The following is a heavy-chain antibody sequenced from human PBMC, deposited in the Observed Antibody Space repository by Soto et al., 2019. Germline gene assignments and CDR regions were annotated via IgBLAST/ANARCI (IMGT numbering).Heavy chain of an antibody. CDR1: VFTFIMYW. Sequence: GWSLRLSCASSVFTFIMYWMHWVRQAPGKGLLWVSRINGDGTDTTYADSVKGRFTISRDNAKNTVYLQMNGLRAEDTAVYYCAREVGRGSGSYYLDYWGQETLVTVSS. CDR3: AREVGRGSGSYYLDY. CDR2: INGDGTDT. J-gene: IGHJ4*02. D-gene: IGHD3-16*01. V-gene: IGHV3-74*03.